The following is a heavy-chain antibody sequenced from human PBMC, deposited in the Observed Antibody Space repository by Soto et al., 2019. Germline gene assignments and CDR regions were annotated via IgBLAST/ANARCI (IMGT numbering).Heavy chain of an antibody. Sequence: SETLSLTCTVSGVSIRSYYWSWIRQPPGKGLEWIGYFYYSGSTKYNLSLKSRVTISVDMSRNQLSLMLSSVTAADTALYYCACSTVNSDYFHFWGQGALVTVSS. CDR1: GVSIRSYY. CDR2: FYYSGST. V-gene: IGHV4-59*01. D-gene: IGHD4-17*01. CDR3: ACSTVNSDYFHF. J-gene: IGHJ4*02.